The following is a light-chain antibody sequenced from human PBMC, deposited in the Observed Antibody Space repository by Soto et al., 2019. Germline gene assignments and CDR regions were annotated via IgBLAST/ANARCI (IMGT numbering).Light chain of an antibody. J-gene: IGKJ5*01. V-gene: IGKV3-11*01. CDR2: AAA. CDR3: QQRSNWPPTT. Sequence: DIVVTQSPATLSLSPGERASLSCRASQSVSSYLAWYQQKPGQAPRLLIYAAANRATGSPARFSGSGSGTDFTLTISSLEPEDVAVYYCQQRSNWPPTTFGQGTRLEIK. CDR1: QSVSSY.